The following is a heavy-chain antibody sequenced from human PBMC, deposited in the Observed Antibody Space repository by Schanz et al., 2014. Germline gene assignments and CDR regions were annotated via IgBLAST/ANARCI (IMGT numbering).Heavy chain of an antibody. CDR2: ISNGGSNK. V-gene: IGHV3-30*03. D-gene: IGHD1-26*01. CDR1: GFIFSNYG. J-gene: IGHJ4*02. CDR3: ARDHTTESYYSAGPPIDY. Sequence: VQLVESGGGLVQPGGSLRLSCAASGFIFSNYGMHWVRQAPGGGLEWVAGISNGGSNKYYADSVKGRFTISRDNSKNTLFLQMNSLRAEDTAVYYCARDHTTESYYSAGPPIDYWGQGTLLTVSS.